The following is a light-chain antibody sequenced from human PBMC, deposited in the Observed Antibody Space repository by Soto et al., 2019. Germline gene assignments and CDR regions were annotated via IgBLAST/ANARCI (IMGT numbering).Light chain of an antibody. CDR1: ISNIGSNP. CDR2: RNN. CDR3: AAWDDRLSAYV. Sequence: QSVLTQPPSASWTPGQRVTISFSGGISNIGSNPVYWHQHLPGTAPKLLVYRNNQRPSGVPDRFSDSKSGTSAFLAISGLRSEDEADYYCAAWDDRLSAYVFGTGTKVTVL. V-gene: IGLV1-47*01. J-gene: IGLJ1*01.